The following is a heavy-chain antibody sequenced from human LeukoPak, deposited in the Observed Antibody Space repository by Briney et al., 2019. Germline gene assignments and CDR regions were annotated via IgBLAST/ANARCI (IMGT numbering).Heavy chain of an antibody. CDR1: GGSTSNYY. J-gene: IGHJ3*02. V-gene: IGHV4-59*04. CDR3: ARNQAVAANRGAFDI. D-gene: IGHD6-19*01. CDR2: IYYSGNT. Sequence: SETLSLTCTVSGGSTSNYYWNWIRQPPGKGLEWIGYIYYSGNTYYNPYNPSLTSRVTMSVDTSKNQFSLKLDSVTEIDTAMYYCARNQAVAANRGAFDIWGQGTMVTVSS.